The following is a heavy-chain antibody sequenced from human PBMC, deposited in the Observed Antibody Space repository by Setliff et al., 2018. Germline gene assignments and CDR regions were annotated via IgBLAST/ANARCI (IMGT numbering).Heavy chain of an antibody. V-gene: IGHV4-39*01. J-gene: IGHJ4*02. D-gene: IGHD2-2*01. CDR2: IHYSGST. CDR3: ASCRYQVPYDY. Sequence: PSETLSLTCTVSGGSINSGSYFWAWIRQPPGKGLEWIGSIHYSGSTYYNRSLNSRVTMSVDTSKNQFSLNLNSVTAADTGVYYCASCRYQVPYDYWGQGILVTVSS. CDR1: GGSINSGSYF.